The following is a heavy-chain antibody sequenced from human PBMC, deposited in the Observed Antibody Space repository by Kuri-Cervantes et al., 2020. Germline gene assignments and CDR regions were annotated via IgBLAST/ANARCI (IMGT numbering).Heavy chain of an antibody. CDR1: GIIFSQSG. CDR3: ARDWNFGVSDAFDI. J-gene: IGHJ3*02. V-gene: IGHV3-48*04. D-gene: IGHD3-3*01. Sequence: GGSLRLSCAVSGIIFSQSGMNWVRQTPGKGLEWIAFVSINGEIIQYADSVKGRFSISRDDAKDSLYLQMNSLRAGDTALYYCARDWNFGVSDAFDIWGQGTMVTVSS. CDR2: VSINGEII.